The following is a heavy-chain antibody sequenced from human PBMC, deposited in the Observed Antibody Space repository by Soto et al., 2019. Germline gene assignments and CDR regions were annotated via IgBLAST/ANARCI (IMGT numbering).Heavy chain of an antibody. CDR1: GFIFSNYA. CDR3: ARDDAYYNILTAFFFDY. V-gene: IGHV3-23*01. CDR2: IGGSGGNT. Sequence: EVQLLESGGVLVQPGGSQRLSCAASGFIFSNYAMSWVRQAPGKGLEWVSFIGGSGGNTHYADSVKGRFTISRDNSKNTVYLEMNSLRVEDTAIYYCARDDAYYNILTAFFFDYWGQGTLVTVSS. J-gene: IGHJ4*02. D-gene: IGHD3-9*01.